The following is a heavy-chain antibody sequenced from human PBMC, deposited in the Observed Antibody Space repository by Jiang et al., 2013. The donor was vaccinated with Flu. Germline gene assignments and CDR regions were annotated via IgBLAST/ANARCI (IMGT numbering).Heavy chain of an antibody. V-gene: IGHV6-1*01. CDR1: GDSVSSNSAT. CDR2: TYYRSKWYY. J-gene: IGHJ4*02. D-gene: IGHD5-12*01. Sequence: QTLSLTCVISGDSVSSNSATWSWFRQSPSRGLEWLGRTYYRSKWYYDYAVSVKSRIAINPDTSKNQFSLQLNSVTPEDAAVYYCARRKVEEGVDIFDYWGQGTLVTVSS. CDR3: ARRKVEEGVDIFDY.